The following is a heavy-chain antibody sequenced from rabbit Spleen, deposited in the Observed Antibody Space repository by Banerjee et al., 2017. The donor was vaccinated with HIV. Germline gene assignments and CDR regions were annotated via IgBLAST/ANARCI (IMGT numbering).Heavy chain of an antibody. J-gene: IGHJ4*01. CDR1: GFSFSSRYY. D-gene: IGHD6-1*01. Sequence: QSLEESGGDLVKPGASLTLTCTASGFSFSSRYYMCWVRQAPGKGLEWIGLIEPIFGTTYYASWVNGRFTISSHNAQNTLYLQVKSLTAADTATYFCARVGGVGVYGYATLWGPGTLVTVS. CDR3: ARVGGVGVYGYATL. CDR2: IEPIFGTT. V-gene: IGHV1S40*01.